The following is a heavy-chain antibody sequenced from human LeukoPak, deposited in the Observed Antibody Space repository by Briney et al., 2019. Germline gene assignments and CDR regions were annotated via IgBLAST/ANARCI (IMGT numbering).Heavy chain of an antibody. V-gene: IGHV3-64D*06. CDR2: ISSDGGIT. Sequence: GGSLSLSCSASGFPLCIYAMHWVRQAPGKGVVYVSGISSDGGITYYADSVKGRFTISRDNSKNTLFLQMSRLRTEDAAMYYCVRYSSTWLDVWGQGTAVTVSS. J-gene: IGHJ6*02. D-gene: IGHD6-13*01. CDR1: GFPLCIYA. CDR3: VRYSSTWLDV.